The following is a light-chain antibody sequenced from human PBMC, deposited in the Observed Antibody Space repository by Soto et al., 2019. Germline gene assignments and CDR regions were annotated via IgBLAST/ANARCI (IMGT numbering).Light chain of an antibody. J-gene: IGKJ1*01. Sequence: DIQMTQSPSTLSGSVGDRVTITCRASQTISSWLAWYQQKPGKAPKLLIYKASTLKSGVPSRFSGSGSGTEFTLTISSLQPDDFATYYCQQSYNTPQTFGQGTKVEIK. V-gene: IGKV1-5*03. CDR2: KAS. CDR1: QTISSW. CDR3: QQSYNTPQT.